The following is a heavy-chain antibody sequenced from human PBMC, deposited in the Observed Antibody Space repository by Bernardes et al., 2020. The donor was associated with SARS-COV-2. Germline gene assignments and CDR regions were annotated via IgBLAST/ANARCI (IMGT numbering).Heavy chain of an antibody. CDR3: ARARDETKMVVIIAWQMSYLDR. Sequence: SETLSLTCGVSGGSLSDFSWNWIRQSPGKGMEWIGEINHRGRAKYNPSLKGRASISIDTSNNQFSLRLPSVTAADTAVYYCARARDETKMVVIIAWQMSYLDRWGHGTPVTVAS. CDR2: INHRGRA. J-gene: IGHJ4*01. V-gene: IGHV4-34*01. CDR1: GGSLSDFS. D-gene: IGHD2-15*01.